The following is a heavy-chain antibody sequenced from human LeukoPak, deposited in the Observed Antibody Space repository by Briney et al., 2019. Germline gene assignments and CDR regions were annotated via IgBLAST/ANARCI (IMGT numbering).Heavy chain of an antibody. J-gene: IGHJ4*02. CDR1: GYTFTGYY. CDR2: INPNSGGT. CDR3: ARARYDFWSGYSAVLGY. D-gene: IGHD3-3*01. V-gene: IGHV1-2*02. Sequence: ASVKVSCKASGYTFTGYYMHWVRQAPGQGLEWMGWINPNSGGTNYAQKFQGRVTITRDTSISTAYMELRRLRSDDTAVYYCARARYDFWSGYSAVLGYWGQGTLVTVSS.